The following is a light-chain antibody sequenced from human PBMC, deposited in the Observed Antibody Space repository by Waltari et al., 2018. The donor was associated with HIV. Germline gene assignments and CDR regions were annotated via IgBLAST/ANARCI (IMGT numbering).Light chain of an antibody. Sequence: DIVLTQSPAILSLSPGERATLSCRASQSVDIYLAWYQQKPGQAPRLLIYDASTRATGIPARFSGSGSGTDFTRTSTSREPEDFAVYYCRQRSSWPNTFGQGTKLEIK. CDR1: QSVDIY. V-gene: IGKV3-11*01. CDR2: DAS. J-gene: IGKJ2*01. CDR3: RQRSSWPNT.